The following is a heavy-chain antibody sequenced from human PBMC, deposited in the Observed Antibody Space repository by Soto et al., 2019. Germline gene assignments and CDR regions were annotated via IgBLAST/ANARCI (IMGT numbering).Heavy chain of an antibody. D-gene: IGHD6-19*01. CDR2: INPNRGGT. CDR3: ARVAVSGTIDY. J-gene: IGHJ4*02. V-gene: IGHV1-2*02. CDR1: GYSITGYY. Sequence: ASVKVSCQASGYSITGYYLDWVRQAPGHGLEWMGWINPNRGGTDYAQKFQGRVTMTRDTSTNTAYMELSSLTSDDTAMYYCARVAVSGTIDYWGQGTLVTVSS.